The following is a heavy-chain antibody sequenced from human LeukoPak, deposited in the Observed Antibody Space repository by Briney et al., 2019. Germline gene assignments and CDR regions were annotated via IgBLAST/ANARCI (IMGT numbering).Heavy chain of an antibody. V-gene: IGHV1-2*02. CDR3: ARADHYDILTGSPAVGFDY. J-gene: IGHJ4*02. CDR1: GYTFTGYY. Sequence: ASVKVSCKASGYTFTGYYMHWVRQAPGQGFEWMGWINPNSGGTNYAQKFQGRVTMTRDTSISTAYMELSRLRSDDTAVYYCARADHYDILTGSPAVGFDYWGQGTLVTVSS. D-gene: IGHD3-9*01. CDR2: INPNSGGT.